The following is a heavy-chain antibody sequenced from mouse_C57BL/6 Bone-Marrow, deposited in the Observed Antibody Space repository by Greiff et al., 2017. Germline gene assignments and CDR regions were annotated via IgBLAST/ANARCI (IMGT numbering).Heavy chain of an antibody. D-gene: IGHD2-4*01. V-gene: IGHV1-26*01. CDR2: IHPNNGGT. J-gene: IGHJ4*01. CDR1: GYTFTDYY. CDR3: ARSLYDYDGEYYAMDY. Sequence: EVQLQQSGPELVKPGASVKISCKASGYTFTDYYMNWVKQSPGQSLEWIGDIHPNNGGTSYNEKFKGKATLTVDKSSSTAYLELRSLTSEDSAVYYCARSLYDYDGEYYAMDYWGQGTSVTVSS.